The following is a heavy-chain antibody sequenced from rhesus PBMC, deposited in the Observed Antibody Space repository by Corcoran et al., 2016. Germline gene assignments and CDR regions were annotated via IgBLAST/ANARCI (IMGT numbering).Heavy chain of an antibody. V-gene: IGHV4-106*01. CDR2: FYGSGGST. CDR3: ARDSVIAAGRFY. Sequence: QVQLQESGPGLVKPSETLSLTCAVSGASISEWYYWSWSRQPPGTGREWIGYFYGSGGSTYYNPSLKSRVTIATDPSKNQFSLELSSVAAADAALYYCARDSVIAAGRFYWGQGVLVTVSS. D-gene: IGHD6-13*01. J-gene: IGHJ4*01. CDR1: GASISEWYY.